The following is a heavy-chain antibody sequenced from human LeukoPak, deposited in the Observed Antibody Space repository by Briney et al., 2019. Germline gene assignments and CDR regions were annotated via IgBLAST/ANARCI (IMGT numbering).Heavy chain of an antibody. J-gene: IGHJ5*02. CDR1: GYTFTSYG. CDR3: ARGGYDFWSGYYTGNWFDP. V-gene: IGHV1-18*01. Sequence: ASVKVSXKASGYTFTSYGISRMRQAPGQGLEWMGWISAYNGNTNYAQKLQGRVTMTTDTSTSSAYMELRSLRSDDTAVYYCARGGYDFWSGYYTGNWFDPWGQGTLVTVSS. D-gene: IGHD3-3*01. CDR2: ISAYNGNT.